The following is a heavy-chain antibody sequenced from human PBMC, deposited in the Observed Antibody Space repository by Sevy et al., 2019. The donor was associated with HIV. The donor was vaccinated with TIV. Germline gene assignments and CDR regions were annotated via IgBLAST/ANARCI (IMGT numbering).Heavy chain of an antibody. D-gene: IGHD4-17*01. CDR2: ISYDGSKK. Sequence: GGSLRLSCAASGVPFSTYGIHWVRQAPGKVLEWVAVISYDGSKKNHAESMKGRFTISRDNSKNTLYLEMSSLRPEDTAVYYCAHSSGLYGYYYGMDVWGQGTTVTVSS. J-gene: IGHJ6*02. CDR3: AHSSGLYGYYYGMDV. CDR1: GVPFSTYG. V-gene: IGHV3-30*03.